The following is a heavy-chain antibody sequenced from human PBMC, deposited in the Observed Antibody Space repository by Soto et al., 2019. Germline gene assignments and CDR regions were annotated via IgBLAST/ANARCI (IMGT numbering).Heavy chain of an antibody. Sequence: EVQLVESGGGLVQPGGSLTLSCAASGFLFKNYEVDWVRQAPGKGPEWISYINENSGTIYYADSVRGRFTISRDNAKNSLYLQMNSLRAEDTAVYFCVREYCNGGICSDAFDVWGQGTLVTVSS. CDR3: VREYCNGGICSDAFDV. CDR1: GFLFKNYE. V-gene: IGHV3-48*03. D-gene: IGHD2-15*01. J-gene: IGHJ3*01. CDR2: INENSGTI.